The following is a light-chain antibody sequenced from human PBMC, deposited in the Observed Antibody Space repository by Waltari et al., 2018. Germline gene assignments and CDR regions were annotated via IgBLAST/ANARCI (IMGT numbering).Light chain of an antibody. CDR3: QQYYNLPLT. Sequence: DIVMTQSPDFLAVSLGERATINCKSSQSVLFDSNNKNYLAWYQQKPGQPPKALIYWASTRESGVPDRFSGSGSGTEFTLTISSLQAEDVAIYYCQQYYNLPLTFGGGTKVEIK. J-gene: IGKJ4*01. CDR2: WAS. CDR1: QSVLFDSNNKNY. V-gene: IGKV4-1*01.